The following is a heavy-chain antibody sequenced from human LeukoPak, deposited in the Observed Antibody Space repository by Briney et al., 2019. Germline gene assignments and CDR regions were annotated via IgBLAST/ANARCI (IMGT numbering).Heavy chain of an antibody. CDR1: GGSISHTNW. CDR2: IHPDGNT. D-gene: IGHD3-22*01. Sequence: SGTLSLTCAVSGGSISHTNWWTWVRQPPGKGLEWIGEIHPDGNTNYNPSLKSRVTMSLDKSKNQFSLNLSSVIAADTAVYYCATYYDSSGYKFDYWGQGNLVTVSS. V-gene: IGHV4-4*02. J-gene: IGHJ4*02. CDR3: ATYYDSSGYKFDY.